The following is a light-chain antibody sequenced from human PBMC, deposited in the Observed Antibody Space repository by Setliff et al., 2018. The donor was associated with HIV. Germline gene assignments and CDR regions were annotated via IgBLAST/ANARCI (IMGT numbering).Light chain of an antibody. Sequence: QSVLAQPASVCGFPGQSITISCTGSSSDVGGYNYVSWYQQHPGKAPKLMIYDVSQRPSGVSDRFSGSKSGITASLTISGLQPEDESDYYCSSYTASSTLVFGGGTKVTVL. CDR1: SSDVGGYNY. CDR2: DVS. J-gene: IGLJ3*02. CDR3: SSYTASSTLV. V-gene: IGLV2-14*03.